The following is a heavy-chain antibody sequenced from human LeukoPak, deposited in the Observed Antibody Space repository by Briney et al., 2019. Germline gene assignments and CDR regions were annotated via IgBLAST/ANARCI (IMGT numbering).Heavy chain of an antibody. V-gene: IGHV1-69*05. Sequence: SVKVSCKASGGTFSSYAISWVRQAPGHGLEWRGGIIPIFGRTNYAQNFQGRVTITTDESTSTAYIELSSLRSEDTAVYYCARDGGYYDILTGYRYYYMDVWGKGTTVTVSS. CDR3: ARDGGYYDILTGYRYYYMDV. J-gene: IGHJ6*03. CDR2: IIPIFGRT. CDR1: GGTFSSYA. D-gene: IGHD3-9*01.